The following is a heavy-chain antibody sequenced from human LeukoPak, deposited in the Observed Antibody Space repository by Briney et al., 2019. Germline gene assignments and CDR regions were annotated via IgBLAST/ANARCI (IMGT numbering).Heavy chain of an antibody. V-gene: IGHV5-51*01. Sequence: GESLKISCKASGYIFTSYWIGWVRQMPGKGLEWMGIIYPIDSDTRYSPSFQGQVTISADKAISTAYLQWSSLKASDTAMYHCARLGADTFGSYWYFDLWGRGTLVTVAS. CDR3: ARLGADTFGSYWYFDL. J-gene: IGHJ2*01. D-gene: IGHD3-16*01. CDR2: IYPIDSDT. CDR1: GYIFTSYW.